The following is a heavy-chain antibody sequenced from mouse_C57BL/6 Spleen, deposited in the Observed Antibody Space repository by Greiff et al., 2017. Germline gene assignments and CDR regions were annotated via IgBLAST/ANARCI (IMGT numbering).Heavy chain of an antibody. CDR2: IHPNSGST. CDR1: DYTFTSYW. J-gene: IGHJ4*01. CDR3: ASYGSSYENAMDY. V-gene: IGHV1-64*01. Sequence: VQLQQPGAELVKPGASVKLSCKASDYTFTSYWMHWVKQRPGQGLEWIGMIHPNSGSTNYNEKFKSKATLTVDKSSSTAYMQLSSLTSEDSAVYYCASYGSSYENAMDYWGQGTSVTVSS. D-gene: IGHD1-1*01.